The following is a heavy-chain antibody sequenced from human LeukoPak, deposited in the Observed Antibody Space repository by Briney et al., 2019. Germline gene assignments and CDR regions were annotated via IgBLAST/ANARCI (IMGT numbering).Heavy chain of an antibody. D-gene: IGHD5-18*01. Sequence: PGGSLRLSCAASGFTFSDYYMSWIRQAPGKGLEWVSAISGSGGSTYYADSVKGRFTISRDNSKNTLYLQMNSLRAEDTAVYYCAKGTAMGPYFDYWGQGTLVTVSS. CDR1: GFTFSDYY. CDR3: AKGTAMGPYFDY. J-gene: IGHJ4*02. V-gene: IGHV3-23*01. CDR2: ISGSGGST.